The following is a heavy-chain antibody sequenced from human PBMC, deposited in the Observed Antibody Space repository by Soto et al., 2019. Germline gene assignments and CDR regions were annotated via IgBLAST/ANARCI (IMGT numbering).Heavy chain of an antibody. CDR1: GFTFDDYA. V-gene: IGHV3-9*01. CDR3: AKGVTDGDYYDRSGLLSAFDY. D-gene: IGHD3-22*01. J-gene: IGHJ4*02. CDR2: ISWNSAYI. Sequence: EVQLVESGGGLVQPGRSLRLSCAGSGFTFDDYAMHWVRQVPGEGLEWVSGISWNSAYIGHADSVKGRFTISRDNAKNSLYLQMDSLRVEDTAFYYCAKGVTDGDYYDRSGLLSAFDYWGQGAPVTVSS.